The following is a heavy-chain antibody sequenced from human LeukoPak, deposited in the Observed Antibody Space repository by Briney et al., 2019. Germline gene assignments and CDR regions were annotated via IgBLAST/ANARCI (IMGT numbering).Heavy chain of an antibody. CDR3: ARDLSLEYYDFWSGTQYGNFDY. D-gene: IGHD3-3*01. Sequence: GGSLRLSCVASGFTFSNYWMSWVRQAPGKGLQWVANIKPDGSAGYYVDSVKGRFTISRDNAKNSLYLQMNSLRAEDTAVYYCARDLSLEYYDFWSGTQYGNFDYWGQGTLVTVSS. J-gene: IGHJ4*02. V-gene: IGHV3-7*01. CDR1: GFTFSNYW. CDR2: IKPDGSAG.